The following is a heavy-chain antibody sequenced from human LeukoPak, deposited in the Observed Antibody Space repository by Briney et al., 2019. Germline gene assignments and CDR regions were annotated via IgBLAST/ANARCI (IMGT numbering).Heavy chain of an antibody. CDR3: ARDQPGNGADY. V-gene: IGHV1-69*01. CDR2: IIPIFGTA. Sequence: SVTVSCKASGGTSSSYAISWVRQAPGQGLEWMGGIIPIFGTANYAQKFQGRVTITADESTSTAYMELSSLRSEDTAVYYCARDQPGNGADYWGQGTLVTVSS. D-gene: IGHD3-10*01. J-gene: IGHJ4*02. CDR1: GGTSSSYA.